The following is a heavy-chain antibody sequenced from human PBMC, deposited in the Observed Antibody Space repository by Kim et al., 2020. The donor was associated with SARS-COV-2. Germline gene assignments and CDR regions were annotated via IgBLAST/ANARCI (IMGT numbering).Heavy chain of an antibody. D-gene: IGHD2-15*01. CDR3: ARGYCSGGSCYSYYYYYG. V-gene: IGHV4-34*01. CDR2: INHSGST. CDR1: GGSFSGYY. Sequence: SETLSLTWAVYGGSFSGYYWSWIRQPPGKGLEWIGEINHSGSTNYNPSLKSRVTISVDTSKNQFSLKLSSVTAADTAVYYCARGYCSGGSCYSYYYYYG. J-gene: IGHJ6*01.